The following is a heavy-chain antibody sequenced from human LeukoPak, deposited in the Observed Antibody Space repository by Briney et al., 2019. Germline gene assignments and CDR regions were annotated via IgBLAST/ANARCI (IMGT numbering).Heavy chain of an antibody. CDR1: GFTFNNYA. CDR2: ISGFGGAT. V-gene: IGHV3-23*01. D-gene: IGHD6-19*01. J-gene: IGHJ4*02. Sequence: GGSLRLSCAASGFTFNNYAMNWVRQAPGKGLEWVSGISGFGGATNYADSVKGRFTISRDNAKNSLYLQMNSLRAEDTAVYYCASSTQWLGNYFDYWGQGTLVTVSS. CDR3: ASSTQWLGNYFDY.